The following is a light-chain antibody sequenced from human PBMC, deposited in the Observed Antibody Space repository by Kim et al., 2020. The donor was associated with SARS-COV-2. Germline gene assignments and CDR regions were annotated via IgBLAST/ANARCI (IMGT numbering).Light chain of an antibody. Sequence: VAPRQTATITCSGDKLGDKYASWFQQKPGQSPVLVIYRDNNRPSGIPERFSGSNSGNTATLTISGTQAMDEADYYCQAWDSSTAWVFGGGTKVTVL. CDR1: KLGDKY. V-gene: IGLV3-1*01. CDR3: QAWDSSTAWV. CDR2: RDN. J-gene: IGLJ6*01.